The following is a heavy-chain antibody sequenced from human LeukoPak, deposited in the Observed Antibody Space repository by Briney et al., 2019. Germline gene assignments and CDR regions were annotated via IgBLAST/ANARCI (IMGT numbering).Heavy chain of an antibody. J-gene: IGHJ4*02. V-gene: IGHV3-23*01. D-gene: IGHD6-19*01. CDR2: SSGSGGST. CDR3: AKGGQWLAFDY. CDR1: GFSFSSYA. Sequence: GVFLRLSCAASGFSFSSYAMSWVRQAPGKGLEWVSASSGSGGSTYYADSVKGRFTISRDNSKNTLYLQMNSLRAEDTAVYYCAKGGQWLAFDYWGQGTLVTVSS.